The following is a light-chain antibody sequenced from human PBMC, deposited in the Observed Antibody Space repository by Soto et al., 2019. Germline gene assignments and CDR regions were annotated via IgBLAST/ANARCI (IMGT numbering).Light chain of an antibody. CDR2: GAS. V-gene: IGKV3-15*01. CDR1: QSVRSN. J-gene: IGKJ1*01. Sequence: EIVMTQSPATLSVSPVERVTLSCRASQSVRSNLVWYQQRPGQAPRLLIYGASSRATSIPARFSGSGSGTEFTLTISSLQSEDFAVYYCQHYNNWPPWTFGQGTKVDNK. CDR3: QHYNNWPPWT.